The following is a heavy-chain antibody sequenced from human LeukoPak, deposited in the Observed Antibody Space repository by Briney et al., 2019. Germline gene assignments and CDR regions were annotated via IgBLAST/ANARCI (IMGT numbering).Heavy chain of an antibody. J-gene: IGHJ4*02. V-gene: IGHV1-8*01. Sequence: ASVKVSCKTSGYTFTSHEINWVRQATGQGLEWMGWMNPNSGNTGYAQKFQGRVTMTRNTSISTAYMELSSLRSEDTAVYYCARGGRYTYYDFWSGYYPLYFDYWGQGTLVTVSS. D-gene: IGHD3-3*01. CDR2: MNPNSGNT. CDR3: ARGGRYTYYDFWSGYYPLYFDY. CDR1: GYTFTSHE.